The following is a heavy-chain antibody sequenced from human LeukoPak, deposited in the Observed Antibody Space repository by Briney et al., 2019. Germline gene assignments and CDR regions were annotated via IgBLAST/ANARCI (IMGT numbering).Heavy chain of an antibody. D-gene: IGHD6-13*01. V-gene: IGHV4-59*01. CDR1: GSSISSYY. CDR3: ARGASSSWYSLWKF. CDR2: FYHSGGT. J-gene: IGHJ4*02. Sequence: SETLSLTCNVSGSSISSYYWSWIRQPPGEGLEWIGYFYHSGGTNYNPSLKSRATISIDTSKNEVSLKLRSVTAADTAVYYCARGASSSWYSLWKFWGPGTLVTVSS.